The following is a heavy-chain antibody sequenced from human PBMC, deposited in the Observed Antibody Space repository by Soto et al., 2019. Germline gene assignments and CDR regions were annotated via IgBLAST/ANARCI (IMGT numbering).Heavy chain of an antibody. CDR2: ISTYNGNP. Sequence: GPGVKKPGASVKVSCKASGYTFTSYGISWVRQAPGQGLEWMGWISTYNGNPNYAQKLQGRVTMTTDTSTSTAYMELRSLRSDDTAVSYCARAPLYSTSPKSAFDIWGQGTVVTVSS. D-gene: IGHD6-6*01. J-gene: IGHJ3*02. CDR1: GYTFTSYG. CDR3: ARAPLYSTSPKSAFDI. V-gene: IGHV1-18*01.